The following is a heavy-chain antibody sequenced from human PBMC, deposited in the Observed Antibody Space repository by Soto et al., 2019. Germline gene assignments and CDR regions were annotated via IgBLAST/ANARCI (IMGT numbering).Heavy chain of an antibody. CDR1: GFTFSSYW. CDR2: INPDGSAT. CDR3: GRGGSDSPMAPGY. D-gene: IGHD5-18*01. J-gene: IGHJ4*02. Sequence: LRLSCAASGFTFSSYWMHWVRQAPGKGLVWVSRINPDGSATNYADSVKGRFTITRDNAKNTLYLQMNSLRAEDTAVSYCGRGGSDSPMAPGYWGQGTLVTVSS. V-gene: IGHV3-74*01.